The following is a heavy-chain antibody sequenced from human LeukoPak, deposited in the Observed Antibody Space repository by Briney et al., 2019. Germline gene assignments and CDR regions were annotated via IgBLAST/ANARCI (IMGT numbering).Heavy chain of an antibody. CDR2: IYYTGST. CDR3: ARGLPYYYDSSGPGSYYFDY. V-gene: IGHV4-59*01. J-gene: IGHJ4*02. D-gene: IGHD3-22*01. CDR1: GGSISSYY. Sequence: SETLSLTCTVSGGSISSYYWSWIRQPPGKGLEWIGYIYYTGSTNYNPSLKSRVTISVDTSKNQFSLKLSSVTAADTAVYYCARGLPYYYDSSGPGSYYFDYWGQGTLVTVSS.